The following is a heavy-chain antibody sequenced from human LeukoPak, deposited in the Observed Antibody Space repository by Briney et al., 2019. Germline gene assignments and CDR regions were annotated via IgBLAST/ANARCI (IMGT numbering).Heavy chain of an antibody. CDR1: GFTFSSYA. J-gene: IGHJ6*02. Sequence: GGSLRLSCAASGFTFSSYAMSWVRQAPGKGLEWVSAISGSGGSTYYADSVKGRFTISRDNAKNSLFLQMNSLRDEDTAVYYCARGYSPGDYYYYGMDVWGQGTTVTVSS. D-gene: IGHD5-18*01. CDR3: ARGYSPGDYYYYGMDV. V-gene: IGHV3-23*01. CDR2: ISGSGGST.